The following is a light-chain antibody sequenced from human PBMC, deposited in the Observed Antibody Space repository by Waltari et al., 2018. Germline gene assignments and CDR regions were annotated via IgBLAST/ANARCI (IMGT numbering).Light chain of an antibody. CDR1: TPNIGTNY. V-gene: IGLV1-47*01. J-gene: IGLJ2*01. CDR2: RND. Sequence: QSVLTQPPSASETPGQRVAISCYGGTPNIGTNYVHWYQQVPGTAPKLLIYRNDQRPSGVPDRFSGSKSGTSASLAISGLRSEDEADYFCATWDARLNAVVFGGGTKLTVL. CDR3: ATWDARLNAVV.